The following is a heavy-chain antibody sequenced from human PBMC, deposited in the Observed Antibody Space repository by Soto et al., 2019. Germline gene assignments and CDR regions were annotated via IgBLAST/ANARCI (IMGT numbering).Heavy chain of an antibody. V-gene: IGHV1-18*01. CDR3: ARDNSNSFDY. D-gene: IGHD4-4*01. J-gene: IGHJ4*02. CDR2: ISPHNGNT. CDR1: GYTFNTYF. Sequence: LLVQSGGELKKPGTSVKVSCNTSGYTFNTYFITWVRQAPGQGLEWMGWISPHNGNTNYSEKFQGRVNMTADRITKTAYMELRNLRFDDTAVYYCARDNSNSFDYWGQGTPVTVS.